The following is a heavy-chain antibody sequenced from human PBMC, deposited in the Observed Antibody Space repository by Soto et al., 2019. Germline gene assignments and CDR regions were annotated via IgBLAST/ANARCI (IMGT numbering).Heavy chain of an antibody. V-gene: IGHV3-48*03. CDR2: IGGSGSTI. D-gene: IGHD4-4*01. CDR3: ATSYSTGDYYYGMDV. Sequence: GGSLRLSCAASGFTFSSHEMNWVRQAPGKGLEWVSYIGGSGSTIYYADSVKGRFTISRDNAKNSLYLHMNSLRAEDTAVYYCATSYSTGDYYYGMDVWGQGTTVTVSS. J-gene: IGHJ6*02. CDR1: GFTFSSHE.